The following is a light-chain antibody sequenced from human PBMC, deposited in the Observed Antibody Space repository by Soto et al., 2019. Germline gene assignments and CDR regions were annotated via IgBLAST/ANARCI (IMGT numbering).Light chain of an antibody. CDR1: QRITDT. CDR2: GAS. Sequence: EIVVTPSPATLSVPPGESATLSCRASQRITDTLAWYQQRPGQAPRLLIYGASTRATGIPARFSGSGSGTDFTLTISRLEPEDFAVYFCQRYGSSPLITFGQGTRLEIK. CDR3: QRYGSSPLIT. V-gene: IGKV3-20*01. J-gene: IGKJ5*01.